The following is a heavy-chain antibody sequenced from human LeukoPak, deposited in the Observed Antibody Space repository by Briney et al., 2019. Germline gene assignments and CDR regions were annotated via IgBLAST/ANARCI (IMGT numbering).Heavy chain of an antibody. CDR1: GFIFSSYV. D-gene: IGHD3-22*01. CDR3: AKSPRYYYDKTAYSYYYYMDV. V-gene: IGHV3-30*02. CDR2: IRYDGSNK. J-gene: IGHJ6*03. Sequence: GGSLRLSCAASGFIFSSYVMHWVRQGPGKGLEWVAFIRYDGSNKYYADSVKGRFTISRDNSKNTLYLQMNSLRAGDTAVYYCAKSPRYYYDKTAYSYYYYMDVWGKGTTVTVSS.